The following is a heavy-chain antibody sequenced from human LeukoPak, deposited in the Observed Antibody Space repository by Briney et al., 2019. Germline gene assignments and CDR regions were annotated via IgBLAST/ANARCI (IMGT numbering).Heavy chain of an antibody. V-gene: IGHV3-7*01. J-gene: IGHJ5*02. Sequence: GGSLRLSCAAPGFTFSSYWMSWVRQAPGKGLEWVANIKQDGSEKYYVDSVKGRFTISRDNAKNSLYLQMNSLRVEDTAVYYCAREASVGTRGGLWGSYRLKWFDPRGQGTLGTVSS. CDR2: IKQDGSEK. CDR3: AREASVGTRGGLWGSYRLKWFDP. CDR1: GFTFSSYW. D-gene: IGHD3-16*02.